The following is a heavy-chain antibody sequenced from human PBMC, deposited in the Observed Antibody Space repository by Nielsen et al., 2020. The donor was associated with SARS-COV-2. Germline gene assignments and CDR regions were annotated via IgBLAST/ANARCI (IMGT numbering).Heavy chain of an antibody. D-gene: IGHD6-13*01. J-gene: IGHJ4*02. V-gene: IGHV4-59*01. CDR3: ARVERGHSSSWPYYFDY. CDR2: IYYSGST. CDR1: GGSISSYY. Sequence: SETLSLTCTVSGGSISSYYWSWIRQPPGKGLEWIGYIYYSGSTNYNPSLKSRVTISVDTSKNQFSLKLSSVTAADTAVYYCARVERGHSSSWPYYFDYWGQGTLVTVSS.